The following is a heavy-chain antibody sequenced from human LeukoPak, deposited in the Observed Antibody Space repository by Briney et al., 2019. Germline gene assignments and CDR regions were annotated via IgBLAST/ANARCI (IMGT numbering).Heavy chain of an antibody. Sequence: PSQTLSLTCTASGGSISSGGYYWSWIRQHPGRGLEWIGYISYSGSTYYNPSLKSRVTISVDTSRNQFSLKLSSVTAADTAVYYCARDLGYCTSTSCRYFDFWGQGTLVTVSS. D-gene: IGHD2-2*01. CDR2: ISYSGST. J-gene: IGHJ4*02. CDR3: ARDLGYCTSTSCRYFDF. V-gene: IGHV4-31*03. CDR1: GGSISSGGYY.